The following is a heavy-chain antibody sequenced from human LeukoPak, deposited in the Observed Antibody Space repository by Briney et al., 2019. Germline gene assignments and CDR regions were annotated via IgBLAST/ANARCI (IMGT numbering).Heavy chain of an antibody. D-gene: IGHD2-15*01. J-gene: IGHJ4*02. CDR1: GGSTSSSNW. CDR2: IYPSVST. V-gene: IGHV4-4*02. CDR3: ARYTYCSGGSCFDY. Sequence: SGTLSLTCAVSGGSTSSSNWWSWVRQPPGKGLAWSGEIYPSVSTHYNTSLKSRVTISVDKSKNLFSLKLSSVTAADTAVYYCARYTYCSGGSCFDYWGQGTLVTVSS.